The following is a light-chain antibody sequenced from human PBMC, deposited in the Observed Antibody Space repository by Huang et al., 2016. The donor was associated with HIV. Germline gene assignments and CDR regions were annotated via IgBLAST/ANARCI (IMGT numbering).Light chain of an antibody. J-gene: IGKJ2*01. CDR3: QQYNNWPYT. V-gene: IGKV3-15*01. CDR2: GAS. Sequence: DTVMTQTPATLSVSPGARDTLSCRASQSVGSKLGWCQQKPGQAPRLLIHGASTRATGIPARFSGSGSGTEFTLTISSLQSEDFAVYYCQQYNNWPYTFGQGTKLEIK. CDR1: QSVGSK.